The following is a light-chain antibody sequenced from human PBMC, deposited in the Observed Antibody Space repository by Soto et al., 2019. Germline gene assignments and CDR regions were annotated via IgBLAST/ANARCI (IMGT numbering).Light chain of an antibody. CDR1: QSVSSN. V-gene: IGKV3-15*01. CDR2: GAS. CDR3: QQYGSSPYT. J-gene: IGKJ2*01. Sequence: EIVMTQSPATLSVSPGERATLSCRASQSVSSNYLAWYQQKPGQAPRLLIYGASTRATGVPARFSGSGSGTEFTLTITSLQSEDFAVYYCQQYGSSPYTFGQGTKLEIK.